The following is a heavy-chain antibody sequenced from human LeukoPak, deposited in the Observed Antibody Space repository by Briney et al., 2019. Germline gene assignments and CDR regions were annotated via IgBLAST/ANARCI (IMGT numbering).Heavy chain of an antibody. J-gene: IGHJ4*02. CDR3: ARVGDGNFDY. Sequence: SETLSLTCAVYGGSFSGYYWSWIRQPPGKGLEWIGEINHSGSTNYNPSLKSRVTISVDTSKNQFSLKLSSVTAADTAVYYCARVGDGNFDYWGQGTLATVSS. V-gene: IGHV4-34*01. CDR1: GGSFSGYY. CDR2: INHSGST.